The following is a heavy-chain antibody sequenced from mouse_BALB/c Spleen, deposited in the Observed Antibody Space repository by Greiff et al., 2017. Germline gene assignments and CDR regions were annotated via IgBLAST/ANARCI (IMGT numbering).Heavy chain of an antibody. Sequence: QVQLQQSGAELMKPGASVKISCKATGYTFSSYWIEWVKQRPGHGLEWIGEILPGSGSTNYNEKFKGKATFTADTSSNTAYMQLSSLTPEDSAVYYCASQLGAWFAYWGQGTLVTVSA. CDR2: ILPGSGST. CDR1: GYTFSSYW. V-gene: IGHV1-9*01. J-gene: IGHJ3*01. D-gene: IGHD4-1*02. CDR3: ASQLGAWFAY.